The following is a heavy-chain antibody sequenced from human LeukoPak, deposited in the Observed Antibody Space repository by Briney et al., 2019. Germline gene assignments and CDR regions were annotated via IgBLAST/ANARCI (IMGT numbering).Heavy chain of an antibody. D-gene: IGHD3-10*01. CDR2: IYYSGST. Sequence: SETLSLTCTVSGGSISSSSYYWGWIRQPPGKGLEWIGSIYYSGSTYYNPSLKSRVTISVDTSKNQFSLKLSSVTAADTAVYYCARKLLWFGDASAWFDPWAREPWSPSPQ. V-gene: IGHV4-39*01. CDR3: ARKLLWFGDASAWFDP. CDR1: GGSISSSSYY. J-gene: IGHJ5*02.